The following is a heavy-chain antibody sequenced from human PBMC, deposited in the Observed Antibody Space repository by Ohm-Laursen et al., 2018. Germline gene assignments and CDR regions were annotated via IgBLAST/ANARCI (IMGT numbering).Heavy chain of an antibody. CDR1: GFTFSIKW. Sequence: GSLRLSCAASGFTFSIKWMSWVRQAPGKGPEWLANIKPDGTEQYYVDSVKGRFTISRDNAKKSLFLQMNSLRAEDTAVYYCASLNSAYGRGGMDVWGQGTTVIVSS. D-gene: IGHD5-12*01. CDR2: IKPDGTEQ. V-gene: IGHV3-7*01. J-gene: IGHJ6*02. CDR3: ASLNSAYGRGGMDV.